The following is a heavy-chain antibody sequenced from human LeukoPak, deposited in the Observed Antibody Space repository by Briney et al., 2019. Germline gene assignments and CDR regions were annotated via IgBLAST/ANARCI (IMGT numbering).Heavy chain of an antibody. D-gene: IGHD6-19*01. CDR1: GYTFTGYY. CDR2: INPNSGGT. CDR3: ARMSHYEQWLVPTNYYFDY. Sequence: ASVKVSCKASGYTFTGYYMHWVRQAPGQGLEWMGWINPNSGGTNYAQKFQGRVTMTRDTSISTAYMELSRLRSDDTAVYYCARMSHYEQWLVPTNYYFDYWGQGTLVTVSS. V-gene: IGHV1-2*02. J-gene: IGHJ4*02.